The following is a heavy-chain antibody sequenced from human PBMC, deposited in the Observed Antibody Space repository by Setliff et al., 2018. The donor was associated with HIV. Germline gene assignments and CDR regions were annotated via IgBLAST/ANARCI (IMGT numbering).Heavy chain of an antibody. CDR2: IYHSGST. CDR3: ARGESTTWDLAEYFQH. Sequence: LSLTCSVSGGSISSGGYSWSWIRQPPGKGLEWIGYIYHSGSTSYNPSLKSRVTISVDRYKNQFYLKLSSVTAADTAVYYCARGESTTWDLAEYFQHWGHGTLVTVSS. J-gene: IGHJ1*01. CDR1: GGSISSGGYS. D-gene: IGHD2-2*01. V-gene: IGHV4-30-2*01.